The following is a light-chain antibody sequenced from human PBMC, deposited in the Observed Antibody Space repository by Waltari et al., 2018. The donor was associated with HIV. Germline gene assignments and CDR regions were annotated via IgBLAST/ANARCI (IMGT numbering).Light chain of an antibody. CDR2: EVT. CDR1: RGDVGGYNF. V-gene: IGLV2-14*03. Sequence: QSALTQPAPVSGSPGPSITISCTGTRGDVGGYNFVSWYQQPPGKAPKLIIYEVTYRPSGVSDRFSGSKSGNTASLTISGLQAEDEADYYCCSYTSSNTYDFGTGTTVTVL. J-gene: IGLJ1*01. CDR3: CSYTSSNTYD.